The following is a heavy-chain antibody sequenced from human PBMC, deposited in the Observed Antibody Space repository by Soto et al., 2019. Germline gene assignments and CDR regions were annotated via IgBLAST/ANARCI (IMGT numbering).Heavy chain of an antibody. CDR3: ARDCGGDCHYYYYGTDV. Sequence: ASVKVSCKASGYTFTSYDINWVRQATGQGFEYLGWMNPNSGNTGYVKKFQGRVTMTRDTSMSTAYMELSSLRSDDTAVYYCARDCGGDCHYYYYGTDVWGQGTTVTGSS. CDR2: MNPNSGNT. CDR1: GYTFTSYD. J-gene: IGHJ6*02. V-gene: IGHV1-8*01. D-gene: IGHD2-21*02.